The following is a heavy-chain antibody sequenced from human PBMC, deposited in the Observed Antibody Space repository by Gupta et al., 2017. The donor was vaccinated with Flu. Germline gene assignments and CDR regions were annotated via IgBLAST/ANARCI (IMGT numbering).Heavy chain of an antibody. CDR2: ISGSGGST. V-gene: IGHV3-23*01. CDR1: GFTVRSSA. J-gene: IGHJ4*02. Sequence: EVPLLESGGGLVQPGGSLRLSCAASGFTVRSSAMRWVRQGPGKGLEWVSAISGSGGSTYYADSVKGRFTISRENSKNTLYLQMNSLRAEDTAVYYCAKGTRGYSSKNQRGGDYWGQGTLVTVSS. CDR3: AKGTRGYSSKNQRGGDY. D-gene: IGHD5-18*01.